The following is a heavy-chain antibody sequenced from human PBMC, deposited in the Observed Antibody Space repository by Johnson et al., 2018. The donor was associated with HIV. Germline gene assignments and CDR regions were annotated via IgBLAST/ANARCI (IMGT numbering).Heavy chain of an antibody. Sequence: VQLVESGGGVVRPGGSLRLSCAASGFTFDDYDMTWVRQAPGKGLEWVSGINWNGGSTGYADSVKGRFTISRDSAKNSLYLEINSLRVEDTALYYCARATYYYYVSGYLTRPRAFDMWGQGTMVTVSS. CDR1: GFTFDDYD. V-gene: IGHV3-20*04. D-gene: IGHD3-22*01. CDR2: INWNGGST. J-gene: IGHJ3*02. CDR3: ARATYYYYVSGYLTRPRAFDM.